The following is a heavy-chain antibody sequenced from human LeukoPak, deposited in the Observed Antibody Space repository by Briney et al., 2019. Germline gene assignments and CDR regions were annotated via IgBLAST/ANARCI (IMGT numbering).Heavy chain of an antibody. J-gene: IGHJ4*02. CDR2: ISAYNGNT. CDR3: ARDSQLLLASPFDY. CDR1: GYTFTSYG. V-gene: IGHV1-18*01. Sequence: ASVKVSCKASGYTFTSYGISWVRQAPGQGLEWMGWISAYNGNTNYAQELQGRVTMTTDTSTSTAYMELRSLRSDDTAVYYCARDSQLLLASPFDYWGQGTLVTVSS. D-gene: IGHD2-2*01.